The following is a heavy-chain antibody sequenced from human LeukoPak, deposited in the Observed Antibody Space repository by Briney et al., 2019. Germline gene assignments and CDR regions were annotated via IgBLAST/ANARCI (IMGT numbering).Heavy chain of an antibody. V-gene: IGHV4-39*07. D-gene: IGHD2-15*01. CDR1: GGSIRSSYYY. CDR3: ASRGGRYCSGGSCQKTDY. Sequence: SETLSLTCTVSGGSIRSSYYYWSWIRQPPGKGLEWIGEINHSGSTNYNPSLKSRVTISVDTSKNQFSLKLSSVTAADTAVYYCASRGGRYCSGGSCQKTDYWGQGTLVTVSS. CDR2: INHSGST. J-gene: IGHJ4*02.